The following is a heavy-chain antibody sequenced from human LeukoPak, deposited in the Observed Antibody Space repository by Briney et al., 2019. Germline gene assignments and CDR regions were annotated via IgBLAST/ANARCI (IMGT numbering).Heavy chain of an antibody. CDR3: ARGRWPAAPFDY. J-gene: IGHJ4*02. D-gene: IGHD5-24*01. V-gene: IGHV4-34*01. CDR2: INHSGST. CDR1: GGSFSGYY. Sequence: PSETLSLTCAVYGGSFSGYYRSWIRQPPGKGLEWIGEINHSGSTNYNPSLKSRVTISVDTSKNQFSLKLSSVTAADTAVYYCARGRWPAAPFDYWGQGTLVTVSS.